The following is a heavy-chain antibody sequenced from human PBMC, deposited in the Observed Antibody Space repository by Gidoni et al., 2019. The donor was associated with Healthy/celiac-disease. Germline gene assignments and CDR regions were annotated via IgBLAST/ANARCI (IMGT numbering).Heavy chain of an antibody. CDR1: GRSFSGYY. Sequence: QVQLQQWCAGLLKPSETMSLTCAVYGRSFSGYYWSWIRQPTGTGLEWNGEISHSGSTNYNPSLKSRVTISVDTSKNQCSLKLSSVTAADTAVYYCARGLTFGGVIVTFDYWGQGTLVTVSS. CDR3: ARGLTFGGVIVTFDY. D-gene: IGHD3-16*02. V-gene: IGHV4-34*01. J-gene: IGHJ4*02. CDR2: ISHSGST.